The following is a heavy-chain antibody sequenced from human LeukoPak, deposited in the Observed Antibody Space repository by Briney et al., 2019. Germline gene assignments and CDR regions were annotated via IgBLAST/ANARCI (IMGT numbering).Heavy chain of an antibody. D-gene: IGHD3-10*02. Sequence: ASVKVSCKASGYTFTSYYMRWVRHAPGQGLEWMGIINPSGGSTSYAQKFQGRVTMTRDTSTSTVYMWLCSLRSEDTAVYYCARGGSDYVGLLWYWGQGTLVTVSS. V-gene: IGHV1-46*01. CDR3: ARGGSDYVGLLWY. CDR1: GYTFTSYY. CDR2: INPSGGST. J-gene: IGHJ4*02.